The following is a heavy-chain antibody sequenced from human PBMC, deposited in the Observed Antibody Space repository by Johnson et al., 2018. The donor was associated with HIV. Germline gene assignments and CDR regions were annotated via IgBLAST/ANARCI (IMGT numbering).Heavy chain of an antibody. J-gene: IGHJ3*02. CDR1: GFTFSSYW. V-gene: IGHV3-74*02. D-gene: IGHD4-17*01. CDR2: INNDGRST. CDR3: ARSVDYGDSLCSFDI. Sequence: VQLVESGGGLVQPGGSLRLSCAASGFTFSSYWMHWVRQAPGKGLVWVSRINNDGRSTTYADSVKGRFTISRDDSKNTLYLQMNSLRAEDTAVYYCARSVDYGDSLCSFDIWGQGTMVTVSS.